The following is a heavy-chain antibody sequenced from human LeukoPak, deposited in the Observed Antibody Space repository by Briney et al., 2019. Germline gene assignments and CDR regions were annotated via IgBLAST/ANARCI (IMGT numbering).Heavy chain of an antibody. D-gene: IGHD3-9*01. CDR2: ISSSGSTI. V-gene: IGHV3-11*01. Sequence: GGSLRLSCAASGFTFSDYYMSWIRQAPGKGLEWVSYISSSGSTIYYADSVKGRFTISRENAKNALYLQMNSLRAEDTAVYYCARPYYDILTGFFYYYGMDVWGQGTTVTVSS. CDR3: ARPYYDILTGFFYYYGMDV. J-gene: IGHJ6*02. CDR1: GFTFSDYY.